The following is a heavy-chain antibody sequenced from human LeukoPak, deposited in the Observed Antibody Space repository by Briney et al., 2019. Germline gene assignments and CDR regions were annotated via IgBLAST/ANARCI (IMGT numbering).Heavy chain of an antibody. V-gene: IGHV3-33*06. D-gene: IGHD2-21*02. CDR2: IWHDRSDTYGSNK. J-gene: IGHJ5*02. Sequence: GKSLRLSCAASGFIFSRSDIHWVRQAPGKGLEWVAVIWHDRSDTYGSNKYYADSVKGRFTISRDNSKNTVYLQMNSLRVEDTAVYYCAKDGNCGGDCYGWFDPWGQGALVTVSS. CDR3: AKDGNCGGDCYGWFDP. CDR1: GFIFSRSD.